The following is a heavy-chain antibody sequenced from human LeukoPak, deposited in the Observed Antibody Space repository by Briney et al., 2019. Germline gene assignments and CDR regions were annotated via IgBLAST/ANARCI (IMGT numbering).Heavy chain of an antibody. CDR3: ARDPWVVVPAAWGRPHYYYGMDV. V-gene: IGHV4-34*01. Sequence: SETLSLTCAVYGGSFSGYYWSWIRQPPGKGLEWIGEINHSGSTNYNPSLKSRVTISVDTSKNQFSLKLSSVTAADTAVYYCARDPWVVVPAAWGRPHYYYGMDVWGQGTTVTVSS. D-gene: IGHD2-2*01. J-gene: IGHJ6*02. CDR1: GGSFSGYY. CDR2: INHSGST.